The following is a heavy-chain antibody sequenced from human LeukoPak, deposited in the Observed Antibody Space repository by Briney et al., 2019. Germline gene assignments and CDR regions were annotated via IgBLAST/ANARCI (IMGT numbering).Heavy chain of an antibody. D-gene: IGHD2-21*01. Sequence: SETLSLTCTVSGGTISSYYWSWIRQPPGKGLEWIGYIYYSGNTNYNPSLKSRVTISVDVSKNQFSLKLSSVTSADTAVYYCARVDPCGGDCYSDHYYYMDVWGKGTTVTVSS. CDR2: IYYSGNT. CDR1: GGTISSYY. CDR3: ARVDPCGGDCYSDHYYYMDV. J-gene: IGHJ6*03. V-gene: IGHV4-59*01.